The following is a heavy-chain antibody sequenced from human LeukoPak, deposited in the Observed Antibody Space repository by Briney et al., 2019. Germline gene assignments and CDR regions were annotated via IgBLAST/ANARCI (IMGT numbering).Heavy chain of an antibody. D-gene: IGHD3-3*01. CDR1: GFTFSGYG. CDR2: IYNDGHDK. CDR3: AAGGGWDPSFGVVTHIDA. V-gene: IGHV3-74*01. J-gene: IGHJ6*03. Sequence: GGSLRLSCAASGFTFSGYGMHWVRQGPEKGLELVSRIYNDGHDKFYADSVKGRFTTSRDKPKNTLYLQMNSLRVEDTAVYYCAAGGGWDPSFGVVTHIDAWGKGTTVAVS.